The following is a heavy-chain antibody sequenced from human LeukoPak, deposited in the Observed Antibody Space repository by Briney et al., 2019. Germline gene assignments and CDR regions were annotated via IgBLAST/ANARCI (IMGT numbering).Heavy chain of an antibody. CDR1: GFTFSSYA. V-gene: IGHV3-30-3*01. CDR3: ARDSPDYGDYGPASPGAFDI. D-gene: IGHD4-17*01. Sequence: PGGSLRLSCAASGFTFSSYAMHWVRQAPGKGLEWVAVISYDGSNKYYADSVKGRFTISRDNSKNTLYLQMNSLRAEDTAVYYCARDSPDYGDYGPASPGAFDIWGQGTMVTVSS. J-gene: IGHJ3*02. CDR2: ISYDGSNK.